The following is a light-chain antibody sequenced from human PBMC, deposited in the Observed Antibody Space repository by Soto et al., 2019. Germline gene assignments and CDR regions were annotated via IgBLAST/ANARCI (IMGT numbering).Light chain of an antibody. V-gene: IGLV2-23*02. CDR2: EVS. CDR1: SSDVGSYNL. Sequence: QSALTQPASVSGSPKQSITISCTVTSSDVGSYNLVSWYQHHPGKGPKLMIYEVSMRPSGLSKRFSGSKSDNTTSLTISGLQAEDEADYYCCSYGGSGTWVFGGGTKVTVL. CDR3: CSYGGSGTWV. J-gene: IGLJ2*01.